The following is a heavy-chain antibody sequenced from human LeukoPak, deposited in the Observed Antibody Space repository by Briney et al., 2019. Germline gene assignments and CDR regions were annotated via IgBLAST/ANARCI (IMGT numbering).Heavy chain of an antibody. CDR2: ISSSSSYI. D-gene: IGHD2-2*01. V-gene: IGHV3-21*01. CDR1: GFTFSSYS. J-gene: IGHJ6*04. CDR3: ARALYCSSTSCPGAWDV. Sequence: GGSLRLSCAASGFTFSSYSMNWVRQAPGKGLEWVSSISSSSSYIYYADSVKGRFTISRDNAKNSLYLQMNSLRAEDTAVYYCARALYCSSTSCPGAWDVWGKGTTVTVSS.